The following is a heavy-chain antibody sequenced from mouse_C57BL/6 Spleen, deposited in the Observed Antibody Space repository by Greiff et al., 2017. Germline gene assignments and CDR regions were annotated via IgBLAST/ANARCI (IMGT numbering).Heavy chain of an antibody. J-gene: IGHJ3*01. CDR3: ARHEGERAKAVGGFAY. V-gene: IGHV1-62-2*01. D-gene: IGHD3-3*01. CDR2: FYPGSGSI. CDR1: GYTFTEYT. Sequence: QVQLKQSGAELVKPGASVKLSCKASGYTFTEYTIHWVKQRSGQGLEGIGWFYPGSGSINYNEKFKDQATLTTDKSSSTVYMELSRLKSEYSAVYFCARHEGERAKAVGGFAYWGQGTLVTVSA.